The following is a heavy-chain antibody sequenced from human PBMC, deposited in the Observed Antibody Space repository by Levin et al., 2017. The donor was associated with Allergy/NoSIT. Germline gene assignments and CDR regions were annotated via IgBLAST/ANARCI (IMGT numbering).Heavy chain of an antibody. CDR2: LRSIRHGGTS. CDR1: GFTFGDYA. D-gene: IGHD6-6*01. V-gene: IGHV3-49*03. CDR3: TRDIAARHWFDP. Sequence: QPGGSLRLSCTASGFTFGDYAMSWFRQAPGKGLEWVAFLRSIRHGGTSEYAASVKGRFTISRDDSKSIAYLQMNSLKIEDTAMYYCTRDIAARHWFDPWGQGTQVTVSS. J-gene: IGHJ5*02.